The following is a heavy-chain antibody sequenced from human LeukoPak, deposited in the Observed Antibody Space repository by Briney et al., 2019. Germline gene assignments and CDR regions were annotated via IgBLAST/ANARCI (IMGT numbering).Heavy chain of an antibody. CDR1: GGSFSGYY. D-gene: IGHD3-9*01. J-gene: IGHJ4*02. CDR3: ARGVRGRYFDWLFKYYFDY. V-gene: IGHV4-34*01. Sequence: SETLSLTCAVYGGSFSGYYWSWIRQPPGKGLEWIGEINHSGSTNYNPSLKSRVTISVDTSKSQFSLMLSSVTAADTAVYYCARGVRGRYFDWLFKYYFDYWGQGTLVTVSS. CDR2: INHSGST.